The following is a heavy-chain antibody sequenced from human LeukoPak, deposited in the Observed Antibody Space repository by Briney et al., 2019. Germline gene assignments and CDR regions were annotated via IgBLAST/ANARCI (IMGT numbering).Heavy chain of an antibody. CDR1: GLTFSSYS. J-gene: IGHJ4*02. Sequence: PGGSLRLSCAASGLTFSSYSMNWVRQAPGKGLEWVSSISSSSSYIYYADSVKGRFTISRDNAKNSLYLQMNSLRAEDTAVYYCASTVAPYYYDSSGYYSRDYWGQGTLVTVSS. D-gene: IGHD3-22*01. V-gene: IGHV3-21*01. CDR2: ISSSSSYI. CDR3: ASTVAPYYYDSSGYYSRDY.